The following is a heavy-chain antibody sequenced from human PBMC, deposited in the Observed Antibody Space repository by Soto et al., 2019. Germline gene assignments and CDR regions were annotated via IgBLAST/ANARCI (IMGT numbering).Heavy chain of an antibody. D-gene: IGHD3-16*02. Sequence: LRLSCAGSGFTFNSYAMTWVRQAPGKGLEWVSSIRVWDNREDYADSVKGRFTISRDNSRNTVYLQMNSLRVEDTAMHYCARDFGWDNYRNAPHFGYWGQGILVTVSS. V-gene: IGHV3-23*01. CDR3: ARDFGWDNYRNAPHFGY. J-gene: IGHJ4*02. CDR1: GFTFNSYA. CDR2: IRVWDNRE.